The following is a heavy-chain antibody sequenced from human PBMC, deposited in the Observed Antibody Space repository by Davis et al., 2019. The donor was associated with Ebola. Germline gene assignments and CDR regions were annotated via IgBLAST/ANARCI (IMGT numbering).Heavy chain of an antibody. Sequence: PGGSLRLSCAASGFTFSRYWMSWVRQVPGKGLEWVANINEDGTEKNYVDSVKGRFTISRDNAKNLLYLQMNGLRVEDRAVYYCARDHNDYDILTGSIDYWGQGTLVTVSS. CDR1: GFTFSRYW. CDR2: INEDGTEK. V-gene: IGHV3-7*01. J-gene: IGHJ4*02. CDR3: ARDHNDYDILTGSIDY. D-gene: IGHD3-9*01.